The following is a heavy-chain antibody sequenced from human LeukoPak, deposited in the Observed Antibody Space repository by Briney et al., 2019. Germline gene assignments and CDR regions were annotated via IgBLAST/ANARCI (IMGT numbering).Heavy chain of an antibody. D-gene: IGHD6-19*01. V-gene: IGHV3-7*01. Sequence: GGSLRLSCAASRFTFSSYWMSWVRQAPGKGLEWVANIKQDGSEKYYVDSAKGRFTISRDNAKNSLYLQMNSLRPEDTAMYYRAPTIASTLAVAGASFGYWGQGTLLTVSS. CDR1: RFTFSSYW. J-gene: IGHJ4*02. CDR2: IKQDGSEK. CDR3: APTIASTLAVAGASFGY.